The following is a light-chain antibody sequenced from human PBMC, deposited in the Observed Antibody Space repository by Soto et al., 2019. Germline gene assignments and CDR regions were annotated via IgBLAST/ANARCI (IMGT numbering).Light chain of an antibody. CDR3: QQYNSYPYT. Sequence: DIQMTQSPSTLSASVGDKVTITCRASQSISSWLAWYQQKPGKAPKLLIYKTSSLESGVPSRFSGSGSGTEFTLTISSLQPDDFATYYCQQYNSYPYTFGQGTKLEIK. CDR2: KTS. V-gene: IGKV1-5*03. J-gene: IGKJ2*01. CDR1: QSISSW.